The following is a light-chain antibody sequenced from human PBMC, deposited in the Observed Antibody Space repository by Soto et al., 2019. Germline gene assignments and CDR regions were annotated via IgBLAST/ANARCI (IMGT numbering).Light chain of an antibody. J-gene: IGKJ2*01. CDR2: DTF. Sequence: ETVLTQSPGTLSLSPGERATLSCRASQSVGSTYLVWYQQKPGQAPRLLIYDTFNRATGIPYRFSGSGSGTDFTLTISRLEPEDFAVYHCQQYGNPPWTFGQGTKLEIK. CDR3: QQYGNPPWT. V-gene: IGKV3-20*01. CDR1: QSVGSTY.